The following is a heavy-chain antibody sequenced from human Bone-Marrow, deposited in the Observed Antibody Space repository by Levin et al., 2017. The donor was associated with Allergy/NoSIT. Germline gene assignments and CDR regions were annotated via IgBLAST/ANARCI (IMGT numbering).Heavy chain of an antibody. D-gene: IGHD2-2*01. V-gene: IGHV4-38-2*01. J-gene: IGHJ4*02. CDR2: IYRDGST. CDR3: ARVIRYCSSVSCCKIDY. Sequence: SETLSLTCAVSDSSISSDYHWGWIRQPPGRGLEWIGNIYRDGSTHYNPSLKSRVTISIDTSKNQFSLKLNSVTAADTAVYYCARVIRYCSSVSCCKIDYWGQGTLVTVSS. CDR1: DSSISSDYH.